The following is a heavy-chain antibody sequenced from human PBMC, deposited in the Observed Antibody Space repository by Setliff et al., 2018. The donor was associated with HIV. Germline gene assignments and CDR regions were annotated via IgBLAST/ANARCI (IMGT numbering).Heavy chain of an antibody. Sequence: SETLSLTCAVSGYSISSGYYWGWIRQPPGKGLEWIGSIYHSGSTYYNPSLKSRVTISVDTSKNQFSLKLSSVTAADTAVYYCARGNSSGWYSFLHYYYMDVWGKGTTVTVSS. CDR3: ARGNSSGWYSFLHYYYMDV. V-gene: IGHV4-38-2*01. CDR2: IYHSGST. D-gene: IGHD6-19*01. J-gene: IGHJ6*03. CDR1: GYSISSGYY.